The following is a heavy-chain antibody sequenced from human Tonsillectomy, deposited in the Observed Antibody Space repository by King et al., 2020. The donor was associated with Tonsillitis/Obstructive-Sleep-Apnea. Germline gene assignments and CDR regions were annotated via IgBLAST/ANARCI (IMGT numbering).Heavy chain of an antibody. J-gene: IGHJ3*02. V-gene: IGHV4-59*01. CDR1: GGSISRYF. Sequence: QLQESGPGLVKPSETLSLTCTVSGGSISRYFWSWIRQPPGKGLEWIGYIYYGESTNYNPSLKSRVTISVDTSKNQFSLKLSSVTAADMAVYYCARDMVLEAGGDAFDIWGQGTMVTVSS. D-gene: IGHD2-8*01. CDR3: ARDMVLEAGGDAFDI. CDR2: IYYGEST.